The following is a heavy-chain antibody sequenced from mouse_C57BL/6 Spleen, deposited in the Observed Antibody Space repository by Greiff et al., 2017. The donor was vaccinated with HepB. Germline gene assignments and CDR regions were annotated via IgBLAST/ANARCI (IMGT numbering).Heavy chain of an antibody. Sequence: VQLKQSGAELVRPGASVKLSCTASGFNIKDYYMHWVKQRPEQGLEWIGRIDPEDGDTEYAPKFQGKATMTADTSSNTAYLQLSSLTSEDTAVYYCTTPYYYGSSDFDYWGQGTTLTVSS. CDR3: TTPYYYGSSDFDY. V-gene: IGHV14-1*01. CDR2: IDPEDGDT. D-gene: IGHD1-1*01. CDR1: GFNIKDYY. J-gene: IGHJ2*01.